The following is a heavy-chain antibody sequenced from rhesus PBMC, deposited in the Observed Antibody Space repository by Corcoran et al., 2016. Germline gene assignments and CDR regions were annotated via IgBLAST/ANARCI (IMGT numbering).Heavy chain of an antibody. D-gene: IGHD3-3*01. V-gene: IGHV4S10*01. CDR2: MYGSSMCT. CDR1: GGSISARYR. Sequence: QVQLQESGPGVVKPSETLSLTCAVSGGSISARYRWSWIRQPPGKGLEWIGYMYGSSMCTTTNPSLKSRVTISKDTSKNQFSLKLSSVTAADTAVYYCARGAILDWLLYPYFDYWGQGVLVTVSS. CDR3: ARGAILDWLLYPYFDY. J-gene: IGHJ4*01.